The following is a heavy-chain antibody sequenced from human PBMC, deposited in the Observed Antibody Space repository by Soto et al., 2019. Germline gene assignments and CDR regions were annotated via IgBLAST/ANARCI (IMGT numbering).Heavy chain of an antibody. CDR3: ARELYYYDSSGYPNAGFDY. J-gene: IGHJ4*02. CDR1: GFTFSSYA. D-gene: IGHD3-22*01. CDR2: ISYDGSNK. Sequence: QVQLVESGGGVVQPGRSLRLSCAASGFTFSSYAMHWVRQAPGKGLEWVAVISYDGSNKYYADSVKGRFTNSRDNSKNTLYLQMNSLRAEDTAVYYCARELYYYDSSGYPNAGFDYWGQGTLVTVSS. V-gene: IGHV3-30-3*01.